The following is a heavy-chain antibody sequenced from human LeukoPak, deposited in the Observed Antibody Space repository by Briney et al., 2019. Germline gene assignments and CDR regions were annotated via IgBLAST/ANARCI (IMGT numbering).Heavy chain of an antibody. Sequence: ASVKVSCKASGYTFSSYGITWVRQAPGQGLEWMGWISPYNGDTRYVQKLQGRVTMTTDTSTSTAYMELRSLRFDDTAVFYCARAGSGSGWYFDYWGQGTLVTVSS. V-gene: IGHV1-18*01. CDR3: ARAGSGSGWYFDY. CDR2: ISPYNGDT. D-gene: IGHD6-19*01. J-gene: IGHJ4*02. CDR1: GYTFSSYG.